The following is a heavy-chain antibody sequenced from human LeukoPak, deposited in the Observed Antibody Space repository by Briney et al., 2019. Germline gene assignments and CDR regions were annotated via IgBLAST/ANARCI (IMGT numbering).Heavy chain of an antibody. CDR2: INHSGST. J-gene: IGHJ5*02. Sequence: SETLSLTCAVYGGSFSGYYWSWIRQPPGKGLEWIGEINHSGSTNYNPSLKSRVTISVDTSKNQFSLKLSSVTAADTAVYYCARRGLRYFGLPNSIPRDNWFDPWGQGTLVTVSS. V-gene: IGHV4-34*01. CDR3: ARRGLRYFGLPNSIPRDNWFDP. CDR1: GGSFSGYY. D-gene: IGHD3-9*01.